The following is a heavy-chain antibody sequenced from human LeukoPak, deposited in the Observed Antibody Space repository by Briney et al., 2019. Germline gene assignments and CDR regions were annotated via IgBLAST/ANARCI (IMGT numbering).Heavy chain of an antibody. Sequence: SETLSLTCTVSGGSISSGSYYWSWIRQPAGKGLDWIGRIYTSGSTEYNPSLKSRVTISVETSKNQFSLKLSSVTAADTAVYYCARDGRFPPEVLPRYFDYWGQGTLVTVSS. V-gene: IGHV4-61*02. CDR3: ARDGRFPPEVLPRYFDY. CDR2: IYTSGST. CDR1: GGSISSGSYY. D-gene: IGHD1-26*01. J-gene: IGHJ4*02.